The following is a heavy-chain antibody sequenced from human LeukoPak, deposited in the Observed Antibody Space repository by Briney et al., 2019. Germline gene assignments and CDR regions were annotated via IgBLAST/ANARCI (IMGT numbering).Heavy chain of an antibody. J-gene: IGHJ6*02. Sequence: GGSLRLSCAASGFTFSDYYMSWIRQAPGKGLEWVSYISSSGSTIYYADSVKGRFTISRDNAKNSLYLQMNSLRAEDTAVYYCARDRGDSSSWGDYYYYYGMDVWGQGTTVTVSS. CDR1: GFTFSDYY. CDR3: ARDRGDSSSWGDYYYYYGMDV. V-gene: IGHV3-11*04. D-gene: IGHD6-13*01. CDR2: ISSSGSTI.